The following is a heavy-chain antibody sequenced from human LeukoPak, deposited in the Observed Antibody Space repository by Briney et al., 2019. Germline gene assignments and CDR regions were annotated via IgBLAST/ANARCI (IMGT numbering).Heavy chain of an antibody. D-gene: IGHD3-22*01. CDR2: IYYSGST. CDR1: GGSISSYY. CDR3: ARREYYYDSSGTGNWFDP. Sequence: PSETLSLTCTVSGGSISSYYWSWIRRPPGKGLEWIGYIYYSGSTNYNPSLKSRVTISVDTSKNQFSLKLSSVTAADTAVYYCARREYYYDSSGTGNWFDPWGQGTLVTVSS. V-gene: IGHV4-59*08. J-gene: IGHJ5*02.